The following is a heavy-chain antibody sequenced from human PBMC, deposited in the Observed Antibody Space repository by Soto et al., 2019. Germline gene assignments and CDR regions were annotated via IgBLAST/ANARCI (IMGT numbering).Heavy chain of an antibody. Sequence: QVQLVQSGTEVKKPGASVRVSCKASGYTFTDYYIHWVRQAPGRGLEWMGWMNTYGGGTKYAQKFEGWVTMTRDTSINTAYLELNGLTSDDTAIYYCARDIYMAAAGTAYDYWGQGTLVTVSS. CDR1: GYTFTDYY. D-gene: IGHD6-13*01. CDR3: ARDIYMAAAGTAYDY. CDR2: MNTYGGGT. J-gene: IGHJ4*02. V-gene: IGHV1-2*04.